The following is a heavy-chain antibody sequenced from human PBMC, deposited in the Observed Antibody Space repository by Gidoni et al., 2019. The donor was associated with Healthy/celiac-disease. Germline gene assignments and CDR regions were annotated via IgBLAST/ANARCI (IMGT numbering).Heavy chain of an antibody. CDR1: GGSFSGYY. Sequence: QVQLQQWGAGLLKPSETLSLTCAVYGGSFSGYYWSWTHQPPGKGLEWIGEINHSGSTNYNPYLKSRVTISVDTSKNQFSLKLSSVTAADTAVYYCARGGAVVRYFDLWGRGTLVTVSS. J-gene: IGHJ2*01. V-gene: IGHV4-34*01. D-gene: IGHD2-21*01. CDR3: ARGGAVVRYFDL. CDR2: INHSGST.